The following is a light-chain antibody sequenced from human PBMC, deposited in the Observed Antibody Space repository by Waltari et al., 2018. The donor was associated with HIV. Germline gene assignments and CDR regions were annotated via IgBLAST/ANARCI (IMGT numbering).Light chain of an antibody. CDR3: VLYMGSGLWV. J-gene: IGLJ3*02. CDR2: STN. V-gene: IGLV8-61*01. CDR1: SGSVSTSYY. Sequence: QTVVTQEPSFSVSPGGTVTLTCGLSSGSVSTSYYPSWYQQTPGQAPRTLIHSTNTRSSGCPDRFSGSIVGNKAALTITWAQADYESDYYCVLYMGSGLWVFGGGTKLTVL.